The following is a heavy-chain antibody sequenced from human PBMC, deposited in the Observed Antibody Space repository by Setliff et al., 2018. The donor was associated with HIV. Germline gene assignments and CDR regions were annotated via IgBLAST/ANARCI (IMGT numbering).Heavy chain of an antibody. Sequence: SFPSSGKTFTSYDINWVRQAPGQGLEWMGWMNPNSGNTGYEQKYQGRGTRTRNTSIRSAYMELSRMRAEESAVYYCSRGAWYTSGWYSSRYMDVGGKGTTVTVSS. J-gene: IGHJ6*03. CDR2: MNPNSGNT. CDR1: GKTFTSYD. V-gene: IGHV1-8*02. CDR3: SRGAWYTSGWYSSRYMDV. D-gene: IGHD6-19*01.